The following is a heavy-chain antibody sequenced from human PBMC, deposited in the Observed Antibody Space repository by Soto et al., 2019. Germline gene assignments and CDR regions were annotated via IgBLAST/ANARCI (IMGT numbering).Heavy chain of an antibody. V-gene: IGHV4-31*03. Sequence: SETLSLTCTVSGGSISSGGYYWSWIRQHPGKGLEWIGYIYYSGSTYYNPSLKSRVTISVDTSKNQFSLKLSSVTAADTAVYYCAKAGWGLFSRTTPETINWFDPWGQGTLVTVSS. D-gene: IGHD3-3*02. CDR1: GGSISSGGYY. CDR3: AKAGWGLFSRTTPETINWFDP. CDR2: IYYSGST. J-gene: IGHJ5*02.